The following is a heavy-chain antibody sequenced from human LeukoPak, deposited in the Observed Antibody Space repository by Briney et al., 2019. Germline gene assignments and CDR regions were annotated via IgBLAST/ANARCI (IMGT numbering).Heavy chain of an antibody. Sequence: PGGSLRLSCAASGFTFSSYWMSWVRQAPGKGLEWVANIKQDGSEKCYVDSVKGRFTISRDNAKNSLFLQMNSLRAEETAVYYCARGEYYYDGGYWGQGTLVTVSS. V-gene: IGHV3-7*04. CDR1: GFTFSSYW. CDR2: IKQDGSEK. CDR3: ARGEYYYDGGY. J-gene: IGHJ4*02. D-gene: IGHD3-22*01.